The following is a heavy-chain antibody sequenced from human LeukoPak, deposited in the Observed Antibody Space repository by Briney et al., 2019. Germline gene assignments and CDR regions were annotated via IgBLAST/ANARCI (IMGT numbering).Heavy chain of an antibody. CDR3: ARDSPYYDNPSYYYYGMDV. CDR1: GGSISSSDW. D-gene: IGHD3-9*01. Sequence: SGTLSLTCAVSGGSISSSDWWSWVRQPPGKGLEWIGEIYHSGSTNYNPSLKSRVTISVDKSKNQFSLKLSSVTAADTAVCYCARDSPYYDNPSYYYYGMDVWGQGTTVTVSS. CDR2: IYHSGST. V-gene: IGHV4-4*02. J-gene: IGHJ6*02.